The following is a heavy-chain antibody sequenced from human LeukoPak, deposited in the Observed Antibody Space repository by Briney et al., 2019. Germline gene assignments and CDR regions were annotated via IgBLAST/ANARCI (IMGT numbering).Heavy chain of an antibody. CDR3: ARGGATGPFYFDY. Sequence: PSETLSLTCTVSGGSISSGGYYWSWIRQPPGKGLEWIGYIYHSGSTYYNPSLKSRVTISVDRSKNQFSLKLSSVTAADTAVYYCARGGATGPFYFDYWGQGTLVTVSS. CDR2: IYHSGST. J-gene: IGHJ4*02. D-gene: IGHD1-1*01. CDR1: GGSISSGGYY. V-gene: IGHV4-30-2*01.